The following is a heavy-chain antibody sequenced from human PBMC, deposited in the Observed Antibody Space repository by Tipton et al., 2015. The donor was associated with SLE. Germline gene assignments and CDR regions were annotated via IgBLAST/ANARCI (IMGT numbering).Heavy chain of an antibody. Sequence: TLSLTCSVSGGSISTSSHYWGWIRQPPGKGLEWIGSISYSGTTFYNPSLKSRVTISADTSKNQFSLKLRSVTAADTAVYYCATFFVEGDTIFGPGGWGRGTLVTVSS. CDR3: ATFFVEGDTIFGPGG. CDR2: ISYSGTT. CDR1: GGSISTSSHY. J-gene: IGHJ4*02. V-gene: IGHV4-39*07. D-gene: IGHD3-3*01.